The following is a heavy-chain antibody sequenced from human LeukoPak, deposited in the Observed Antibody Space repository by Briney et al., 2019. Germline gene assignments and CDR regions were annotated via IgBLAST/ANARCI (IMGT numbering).Heavy chain of an antibody. CDR3: VKDLSYESSGHVLEY. V-gene: IGHV3-43*01. J-gene: IGHJ4*02. CDR2: ISWDGTT. D-gene: IGHD3-22*01. Sequence: PGGSLRLSCVASGFTFEDYTMHWVRRAPGKTLEWVSLISWDGTTYYTDSVKGRFTISRDNSKNSLYLQMDTLRSEDTAFYYCVKDLSYESSGHVLEYWGQGTLVTVSS. CDR1: GFTFEDYT.